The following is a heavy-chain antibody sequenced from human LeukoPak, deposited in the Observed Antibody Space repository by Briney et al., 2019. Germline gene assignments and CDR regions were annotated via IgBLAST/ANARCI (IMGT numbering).Heavy chain of an antibody. CDR1: GYTFINYY. CDR3: ARDLTMVRGEIDAFDI. D-gene: IGHD3-10*01. Sequence: ASVKVSCKASGYTFINYYMHWVRQAPGQGLEWMGWINPNSGGTNYAQKFQGRVTMTRDTSISTAYMELSRLRSDDTAVYYCARDLTMVRGEIDAFDIWGQGTMVTVSS. J-gene: IGHJ3*02. V-gene: IGHV1-2*02. CDR2: INPNSGGT.